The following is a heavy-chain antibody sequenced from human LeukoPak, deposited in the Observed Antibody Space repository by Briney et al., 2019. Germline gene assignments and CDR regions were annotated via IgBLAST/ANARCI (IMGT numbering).Heavy chain of an antibody. CDR1: GGTFSTFA. Sequence: SVKVSCKASGGTFSTFAISWVRQAPGQGLEWMGGIIPIFGTANYAQKFQGRVTITADESTSTAYMELSSLRSEDTAVYHCATIGIVGATRNWFDPWGQGTLVTVSS. J-gene: IGHJ5*02. CDR3: ATIGIVGATRNWFDP. D-gene: IGHD1-26*01. V-gene: IGHV1-69*13. CDR2: IIPIFGTA.